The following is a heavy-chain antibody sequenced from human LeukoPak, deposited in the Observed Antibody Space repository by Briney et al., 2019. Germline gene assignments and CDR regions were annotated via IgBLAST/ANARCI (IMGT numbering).Heavy chain of an antibody. J-gene: IGHJ5*02. V-gene: IGHV4-61*08. D-gene: IGHD3-3*01. CDR3: ARSQYYDFWSGYQNWFDP. Sequence: SETLSLTCTVSGDSTSSGAYYWSWIRQHPGKGLEWIGYIYYSGSTNYNPSLKSRVTISVDTSKNQFSLKLSSVTAADTAVYYCARSQYYDFWSGYQNWFDPWGQGTLVTVSS. CDR1: GDSTSSGAYY. CDR2: IYYSGST.